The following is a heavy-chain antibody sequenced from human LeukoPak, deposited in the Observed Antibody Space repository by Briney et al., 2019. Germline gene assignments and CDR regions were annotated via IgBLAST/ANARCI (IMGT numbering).Heavy chain of an antibody. CDR2: VSGSGGST. CDR3: AKLYRYCSSTSCPNAFDI. D-gene: IGHD2-2*01. CDR1: GFTFSSYA. J-gene: IGHJ3*02. Sequence: GGSLRLSCAASGFTFSSYAMSWVRQAPGKGLEWVSAVSGSGGSTYYADSVKGRFTISRDNSKNTLYLQMNSLRAEDTAVYYCAKLYRYCSSTSCPNAFDIWGQGTMVTVSS. V-gene: IGHV3-23*01.